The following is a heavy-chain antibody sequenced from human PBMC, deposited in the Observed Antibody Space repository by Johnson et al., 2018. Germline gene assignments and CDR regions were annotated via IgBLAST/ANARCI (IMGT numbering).Heavy chain of an antibody. CDR3: TTYYDSVTGYPRGAFDI. D-gene: IGHD3-9*01. CDR1: GFTFSNAW. Sequence: VQLVESVGGLVKPGGSLRLSCAASGFTFSNAWMNWVRQAPGKGLEWVGRIKSKTDGGTTDYAAPVKGRFTISRDDSKTTLYLQMNSLKTEDTAVYYFTTYYDSVTGYPRGAFDILGQGTMVTVSS. CDR2: IKSKTDGGTT. J-gene: IGHJ3*02. V-gene: IGHV3-15*07.